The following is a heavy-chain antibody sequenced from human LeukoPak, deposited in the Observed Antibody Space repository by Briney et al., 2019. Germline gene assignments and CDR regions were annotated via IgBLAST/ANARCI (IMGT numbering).Heavy chain of an antibody. J-gene: IGHJ4*02. V-gene: IGHV1-18*04. Sequence: ASVKLSCKASGYTFTSYGISWVRQAPGQGLEWMGWISAYNGNTNYAQKLQGRVTMTTDTSTSAAYMELRSLRSDDTAVYYCARDRNGYSYGEFDYWGQGTLVTVSS. CDR1: GYTFTSYG. CDR3: ARDRNGYSYGEFDY. CDR2: ISAYNGNT. D-gene: IGHD5-18*01.